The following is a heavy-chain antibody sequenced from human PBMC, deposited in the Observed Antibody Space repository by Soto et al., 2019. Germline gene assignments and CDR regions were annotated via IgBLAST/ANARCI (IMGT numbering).Heavy chain of an antibody. CDR1: GYTFTGYY. J-gene: IGHJ6*02. CDR2: INPNSGGT. V-gene: IGHV1-2*04. Sequence: QVQLVQSGAEVKKPGASVKVSCKASGYTFTGYYMHWVRQAPGQGLEWMGWINPNSGGTNYAQKFEGLVTMTRDASISTAYMELSRLRSDETAVYYCARDPGPAANYYCYGLDVWGQGTTVSVSS. D-gene: IGHD2-2*01. CDR3: ARDPGPAANYYCYGLDV.